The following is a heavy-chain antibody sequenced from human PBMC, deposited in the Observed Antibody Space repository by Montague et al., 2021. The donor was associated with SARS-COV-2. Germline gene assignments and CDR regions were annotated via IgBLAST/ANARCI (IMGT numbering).Heavy chain of an antibody. Sequence: SETRSLTCTVSGGSIGSYYWSWIRQPAGKGLEWIGRIYTSGSTNYNPSLKSRVTMSVDTSKNQFSLKLSSVTAADTAVYYCAREGGITIFGVVIGSPYYYYMDVWGKGTTVTVSS. D-gene: IGHD3-3*01. CDR3: AREGGITIFGVVIGSPYYYYMDV. CDR1: GGSIGSYY. V-gene: IGHV4-4*07. CDR2: IYTSGST. J-gene: IGHJ6*03.